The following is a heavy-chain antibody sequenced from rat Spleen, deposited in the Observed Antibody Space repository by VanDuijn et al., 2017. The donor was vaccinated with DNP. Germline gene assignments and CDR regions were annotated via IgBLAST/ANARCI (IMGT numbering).Heavy chain of an antibody. J-gene: IGHJ4*01. CDR1: GFTFSDYY. D-gene: IGHD1-1*01. Sequence: EVQLVESGGGLVQPGRSLKLSCAASGFTFSDYYMAWVRQAPTKGLEWVASISYDGGSTYYRDSVKGRFTISRDNAKSSLYLQMDSLRSEDTATYDCTTDGGYSGDNYAMDAWGQGTSVTVSS. V-gene: IGHV5-20*01. CDR3: TTDGGYSGDNYAMDA. CDR2: ISYDGGST.